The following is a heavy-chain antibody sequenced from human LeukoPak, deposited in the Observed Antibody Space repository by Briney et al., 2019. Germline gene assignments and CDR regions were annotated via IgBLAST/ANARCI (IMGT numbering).Heavy chain of an antibody. CDR2: ISYDGSNK. Sequence: PGGSLRLSCAASGLTFSSYAMHWVRQAPGKGLEWVAVISYDGSNKYYADSVKGRFTISRDNSKNTLYLQMNSLRAEDTAVYYCARDQVTMVREPSHYYYYGMDVWGQGTTVTVSS. CDR1: GLTFSSYA. V-gene: IGHV3-30-3*01. D-gene: IGHD3-10*01. CDR3: ARDQVTMVREPSHYYYYGMDV. J-gene: IGHJ6*02.